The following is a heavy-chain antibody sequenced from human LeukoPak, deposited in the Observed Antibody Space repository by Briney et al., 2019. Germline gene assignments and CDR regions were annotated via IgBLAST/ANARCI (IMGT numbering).Heavy chain of an antibody. J-gene: IGHJ4*02. V-gene: IGHV3-7*05. Sequence: GGSLRLSCAASGFTFSTYWMSWVRQAPGKGLEWVANIKGDGSEKYYVDSVKGRFTISRDNAKNSLYLLMNSLRAEDTAVYYCARDSGLTTVATYWDYWGQGTLVTVSS. CDR1: GFTFSTYW. D-gene: IGHD4-17*01. CDR2: IKGDGSEK. CDR3: ARDSGLTTVATYWDY.